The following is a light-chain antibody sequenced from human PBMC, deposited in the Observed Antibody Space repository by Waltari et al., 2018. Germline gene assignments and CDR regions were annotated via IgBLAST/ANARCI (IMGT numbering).Light chain of an antibody. J-gene: IGLJ1*01. CDR2: QDV. CDR1: ELGDKY. Sequence: SYEVTQPPSVSVSPGQTASITCSGDELGDKYVWWYQQKPGQSPVVVIYQDVKRPSGIPERFSGSSSGNTATLTVSGLQAEDEADYYCSSYAGSFYVFGTGTKVTVL. CDR3: SSYAGSFYV. V-gene: IGLV3-1*01.